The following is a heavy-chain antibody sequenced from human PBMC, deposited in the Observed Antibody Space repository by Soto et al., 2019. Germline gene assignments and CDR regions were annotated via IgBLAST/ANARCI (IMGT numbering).Heavy chain of an antibody. Sequence: GSLRISCAASGFTFSDYYMTWIRQAPGKGLKWFSFISGSRNYTDYADSVNGRFPISRDNAKNSLYAEMNSLRVEDPAVYYCVRAYSGRLPRRADYYFAMDVWGLG. CDR2: ISGSRNYT. CDR1: GFTFSDYY. CDR3: VRAYSGRLPRRADYYFAMDV. D-gene: IGHD2-15*01. V-gene: IGHV3-11*06. J-gene: IGHJ6*01.